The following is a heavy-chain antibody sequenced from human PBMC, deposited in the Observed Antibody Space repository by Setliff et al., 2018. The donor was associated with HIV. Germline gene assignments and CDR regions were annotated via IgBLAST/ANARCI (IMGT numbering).Heavy chain of an antibody. V-gene: IGHV4-4*08. CDR1: GGSISNYY. J-gene: IGHJ4*02. CDR3: ARGGVLRYFDWAY. D-gene: IGHD3-9*01. Sequence: SETLSLTCTVSGGSISNYYWSWIRQPPGKGLEWIGYIYTSGSTDYNPSLKSRVTISVDTSTNQFSLKLNSVTAADTAVYYCARGGVLRYFDWAYWGQGTLVTVSS. CDR2: IYTSGST.